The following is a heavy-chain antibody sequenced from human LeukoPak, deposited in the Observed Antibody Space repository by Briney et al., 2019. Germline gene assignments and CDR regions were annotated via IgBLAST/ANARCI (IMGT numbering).Heavy chain of an antibody. V-gene: IGHV4-38-2*01. CDR1: GYSISSGYY. J-gene: IGHJ4*02. D-gene: IGHD6-19*01. CDR3: ARQSGYSSGWPLDY. CDR2: IYHSGST. Sequence: SETLSLTCAVSGYSISSGYYWGWIRQPPGKGLEWIGSIYHSGSTYYNPSLKSRVTISVDTSKNQFSLKLSSVTAADTAVYYCARQSGYSSGWPLDYWGQGTLVTVSS.